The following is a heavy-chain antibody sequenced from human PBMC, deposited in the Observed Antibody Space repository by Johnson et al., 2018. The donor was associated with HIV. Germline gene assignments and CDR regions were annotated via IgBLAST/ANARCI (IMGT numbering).Heavy chain of an antibody. J-gene: IGHJ3*02. V-gene: IGHV3-49*04. CDR3: TRAPFSSGYYCDAFDI. CDR2: IRSKAYGGTT. CDR1: GFTFSTYG. D-gene: IGHD3-22*01. Sequence: EKLVESGGGVVQPGRSLRLSCAASGFTFSTYGMHWVRQAPGKGLEWVGFIRSKAYGGTTEYAASVKGRFTISRDDFKSIAYLHMNSLKTEDAAVYYCTRAPFSSGYYCDAFDIWGQGTMVTVSS.